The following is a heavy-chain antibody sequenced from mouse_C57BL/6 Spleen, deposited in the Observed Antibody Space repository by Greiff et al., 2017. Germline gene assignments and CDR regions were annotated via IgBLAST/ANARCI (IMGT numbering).Heavy chain of an antibody. J-gene: IGHJ2*01. CDR1: GYTFTSYW. V-gene: IGHV1-55*01. Sequence: VQLQQPGAELVKPGASVKMSCKASGYTFTSYWITWVKQRPGQGLEWIGDIYPGSGSTNYNEKFKSKATLTVDTSSSTAYMQLSSLTSEDSAVYYCAREGIYYYGLDYWGQGTTLKVSS. CDR3: AREGIYYYGLDY. CDR2: IYPGSGST. D-gene: IGHD1-1*01.